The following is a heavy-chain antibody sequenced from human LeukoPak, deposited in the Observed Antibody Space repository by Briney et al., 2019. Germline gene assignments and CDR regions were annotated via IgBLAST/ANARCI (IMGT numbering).Heavy chain of an antibody. CDR3: ASSWYYFDY. D-gene: IGHD6-13*01. CDR2: ISSSSNSM. CDR1: GFTFSGYF. V-gene: IGHV3-48*02. Sequence: PGGSLRLSCAASGFTFSGYFMAWVRQAPGKGLEWVSYISSSSNSMYYADSVKGRFTISRDNAKNSLSLQMNSLRDEDTALYYCASSWYYFDYWGQGTLVTVSS. J-gene: IGHJ4*02.